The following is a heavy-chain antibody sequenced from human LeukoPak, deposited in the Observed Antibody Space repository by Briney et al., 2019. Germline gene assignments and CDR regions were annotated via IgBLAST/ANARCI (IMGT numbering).Heavy chain of an antibody. D-gene: IGHD3-22*01. Sequence: GGSLRLSCTASGFTFGDYAMSWFRQAPGKGLEWVGFIRSKAYGGTTEYAASVKGRFTISRDDSKSIAYLQMSSLKTEDTAVYYCTRASMIDAFDIWGQGTMVTVSS. CDR2: IRSKAYGGTT. J-gene: IGHJ3*02. V-gene: IGHV3-49*03. CDR1: GFTFGDYA. CDR3: TRASMIDAFDI.